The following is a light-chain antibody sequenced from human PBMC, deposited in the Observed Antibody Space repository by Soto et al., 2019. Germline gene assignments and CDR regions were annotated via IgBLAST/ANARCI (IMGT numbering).Light chain of an antibody. CDR1: QSVSSY. CDR3: QQRSNWLIT. V-gene: IGKV3-11*01. Sequence: EIVLTQSPATLSLSPGERATLSCRASQSVSSYLAWYKQKPGQAPRLLIYDASNRYTGIPARFSGSGSGTDFTLTISSLEPEDSAVYHCQQRSNWLITFGQGTRLEIK. CDR2: DAS. J-gene: IGKJ5*01.